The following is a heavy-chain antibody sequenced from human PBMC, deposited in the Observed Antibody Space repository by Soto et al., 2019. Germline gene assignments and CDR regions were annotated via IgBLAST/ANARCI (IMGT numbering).Heavy chain of an antibody. Sequence: GGSLRLSCTASGFTFGDYAMSWFRQAPGKGLEWVGFIRSKAYGGTTEYAASVKGRFTISRDDSKSIAYLQMNSLKTEDTAVYYCTRGVLRFLELAAFDIWGQGTMVTVSS. CDR3: TRGVLRFLELAAFDI. CDR1: GFTFGDYA. D-gene: IGHD3-3*01. V-gene: IGHV3-49*03. J-gene: IGHJ3*02. CDR2: IRSKAYGGTT.